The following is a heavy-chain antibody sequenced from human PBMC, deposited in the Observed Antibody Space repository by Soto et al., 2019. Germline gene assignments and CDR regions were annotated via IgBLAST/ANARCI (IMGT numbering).Heavy chain of an antibody. Sequence: ASVKVSCKASGYTFTSYGISWVRQAPGQGLEWMGWISAYNGNTKYAQRFQGRVTMTIDTSTNTACMELRSLRSDDTAVYYCESGSMGFCPNGVCSKFDYWGQVTLVTFSS. J-gene: IGHJ4*02. V-gene: IGHV1-18*01. CDR3: ESGSMGFCPNGVCSKFDY. D-gene: IGHD2-8*01. CDR2: ISAYNGNT. CDR1: GYTFTSYG.